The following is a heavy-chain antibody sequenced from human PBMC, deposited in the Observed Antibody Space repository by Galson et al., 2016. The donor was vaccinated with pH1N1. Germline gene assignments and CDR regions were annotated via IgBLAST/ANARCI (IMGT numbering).Heavy chain of an antibody. J-gene: IGHJ3*01. CDR2: VSWNSGNT. CDR1: GFTFETYS. V-gene: IGHV3-9*01. D-gene: IGHD4-17*01. Sequence: SLRLSCAVSGFTFETYSMHWVRHAPGRGLEWVSSVSWNSGNTDYGDSVKGRFIISSDNAKRTLYLQMNSLRSEDTAFYYCAYGAKWAYDFDFWGQGTMVAVSS. CDR3: AYGAKWAYDFDF.